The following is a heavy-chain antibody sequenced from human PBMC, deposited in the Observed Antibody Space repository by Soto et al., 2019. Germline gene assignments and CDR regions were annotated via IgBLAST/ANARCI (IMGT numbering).Heavy chain of an antibody. D-gene: IGHD3-16*01. CDR2: ISYDGSNK. V-gene: IGHV3-30-3*01. Sequence: QVQLVESGGGVVQPGRSLRLSCAASGFTFSSYAMHWVRQAPGKGLEWVAVISYDGSNKYYADSVKGRFTISRDNSKNPLYLQMNSLRAEDTAVYYCARAGGATDYWGQGTLVTVSS. J-gene: IGHJ4*02. CDR3: ARAGGATDY. CDR1: GFTFSSYA.